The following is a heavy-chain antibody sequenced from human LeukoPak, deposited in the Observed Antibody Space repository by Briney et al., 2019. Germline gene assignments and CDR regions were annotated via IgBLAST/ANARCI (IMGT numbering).Heavy chain of an antibody. CDR3: ARPIARAGSDY. J-gene: IGHJ4*02. CDR2: IYPAVSDT. CDR1: GYSFTSYW. V-gene: IGHV5-51*01. D-gene: IGHD6-13*01. Sequence: GESLKISCKGSGYSFTSYWIGWVRQMPGKGLEWMGIIYPAVSDTRYSPSFEGQVTISADMSIRTAYLQWSSLKASDTAMNYCARPIARAGSDYWGQGTLVTVSS.